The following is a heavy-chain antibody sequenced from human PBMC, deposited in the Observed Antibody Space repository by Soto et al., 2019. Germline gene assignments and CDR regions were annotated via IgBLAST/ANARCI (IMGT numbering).Heavy chain of an antibody. J-gene: IGHJ4*02. Sequence: TLSLTCTVSGGSIGSYYWSWIRQPPGKGLEWIGYIYYSGSTNYNPSLNSRVTISVDTSNKQFSLNLSSVTAADTAIYYCARRRDGYILDYWGQGTLVTVSS. CDR2: IYYSGST. V-gene: IGHV4-59*08. CDR1: GGSIGSYY. CDR3: ARRRDGYILDY. D-gene: IGHD5-12*01.